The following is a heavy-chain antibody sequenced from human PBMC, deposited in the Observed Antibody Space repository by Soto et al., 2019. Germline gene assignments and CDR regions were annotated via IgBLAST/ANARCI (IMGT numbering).Heavy chain of an antibody. D-gene: IGHD6-13*01. V-gene: IGHV3-74*01. CDR2: INSDGSST. CDR1: GFTVSSYW. J-gene: IGHJ5*02. Sequence: EVQLVESGGGLVRPGGSLRLSCAASGFTVSSYWMRWVRQAPGKGLVWVSRINSDGSSTSYADSVKGRFTISRDNAKNTLYLQMNSLRAEDTAVYYCARGPAIAAAGTGWFDPWGQGTLVTVSS. CDR3: ARGPAIAAAGTGWFDP.